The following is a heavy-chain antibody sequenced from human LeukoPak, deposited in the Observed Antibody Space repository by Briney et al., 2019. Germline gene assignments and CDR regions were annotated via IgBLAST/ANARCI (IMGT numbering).Heavy chain of an antibody. Sequence: SGGSLRLSCAASGFIVSSKYMSWVRQAPGMGLEWGSIIYSGGRTYYADSVKGRFTISRDNSKNALYLQMNSLRAEDTAVYYCATDYGSGTYYTLDYWGQGTLVTVSS. CDR1: GFIVSSKY. V-gene: IGHV3-53*01. D-gene: IGHD3-10*01. J-gene: IGHJ4*02. CDR3: ATDYGSGTYYTLDY. CDR2: IYSGGRT.